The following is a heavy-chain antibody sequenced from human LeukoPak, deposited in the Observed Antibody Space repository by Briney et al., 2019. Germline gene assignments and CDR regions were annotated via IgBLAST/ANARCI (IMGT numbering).Heavy chain of an antibody. D-gene: IGHD3-3*02. V-gene: IGHV3-53*01. Sequence: PGGSLRLSCAASGFTVSTKYMNWVRQAPGKGLEWVSIIYSGATTYYADSVKGQFTISRDTSKNTLSLQMNSLRAEDTAVYFCARVGDHFHWNLDLWGRGTLVSVSS. J-gene: IGHJ2*01. CDR3: ARVGDHFHWNLDL. CDR2: IYSGATT. CDR1: GFTVSTKY.